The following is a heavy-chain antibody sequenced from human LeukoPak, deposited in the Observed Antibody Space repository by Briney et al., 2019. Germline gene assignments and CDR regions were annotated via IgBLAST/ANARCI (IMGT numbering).Heavy chain of an antibody. CDR1: GFTFTSYW. Sequence: PGGSLRLSCAASGFTFTSYWMHWVRQAPGKGLVWVSRINSDGTSTSYADSVKGRFTISRDNSKNTLYLQMNNLRVEDTAVYYCARYHTALNYWGQGALVTASS. CDR2: INSDGTST. D-gene: IGHD5-18*01. CDR3: ARYHTALNY. V-gene: IGHV3-74*01. J-gene: IGHJ4*02.